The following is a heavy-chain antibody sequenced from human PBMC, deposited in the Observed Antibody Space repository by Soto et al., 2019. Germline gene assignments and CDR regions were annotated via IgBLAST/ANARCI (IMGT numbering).Heavy chain of an antibody. CDR3: AARIRITMVRGVYY. J-gene: IGHJ4*02. D-gene: IGHD3-10*01. CDR2: ISSSSSTI. V-gene: IGHV3-48*01. Sequence: GGSLRLSCAASGFTFSSYSMNWVRQAPGKGLEWVSYISSSSSTIYYADSVKGRFTISRDNAKNSLYLQMNSLRAEDTAVYYCAARIRITMVRGVYYWGQGTLVTVSS. CDR1: GFTFSSYS.